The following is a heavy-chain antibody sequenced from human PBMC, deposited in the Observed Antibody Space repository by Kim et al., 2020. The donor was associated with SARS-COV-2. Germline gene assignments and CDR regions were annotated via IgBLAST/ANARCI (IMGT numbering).Heavy chain of an antibody. CDR2: IYTSGST. Sequence: SETLSLTCTVSGGSISSGSYYWSWIRQPAGKGLEWIGRIYTSGSTNYNPSLKSRVTISVDTSKNQFSLKLSSVTAADTAVYYCARDGDYYEPYGMDVWGQGTTVTVSS. CDR1: GGSISSGSYY. D-gene: IGHD3-22*01. CDR3: ARDGDYYEPYGMDV. J-gene: IGHJ6*02. V-gene: IGHV4-61*02.